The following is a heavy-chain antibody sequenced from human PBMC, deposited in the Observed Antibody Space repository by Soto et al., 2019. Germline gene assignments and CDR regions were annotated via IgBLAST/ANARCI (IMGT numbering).Heavy chain of an antibody. J-gene: IGHJ4*02. CDR1: GFTFIKFA. Sequence: GGSLRLSCAASGFTFIKFAMTWVRQSPGKGLEWVSGISGSGSNTVYADSVKGRFTISRDNSKNTLYLQMNSLRAEDTAVYYCAKGASYDFWSGYYPPYFDYWGQGTLVTVSS. D-gene: IGHD3-3*01. V-gene: IGHV3-23*01. CDR3: AKGASYDFWSGYYPPYFDY. CDR2: ISGSGSNT.